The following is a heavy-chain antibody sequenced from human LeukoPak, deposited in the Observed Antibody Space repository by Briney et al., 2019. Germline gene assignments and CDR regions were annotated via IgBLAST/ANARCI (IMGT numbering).Heavy chain of an antibody. CDR2: IIPIFGTA. Sequence: SVKVSCKASGGTFSSYAISCVRQAPGQGLEWMGGIIPIFGTANYAQKFQGRVTITADESTSTAYRELSSLRSEDTAVYYCARGGVNYYDSSGYEDAFDIWGQGTMVTVSS. CDR3: ARGGVNYYDSSGYEDAFDI. V-gene: IGHV1-69*13. J-gene: IGHJ3*02. CDR1: GGTFSSYA. D-gene: IGHD3-22*01.